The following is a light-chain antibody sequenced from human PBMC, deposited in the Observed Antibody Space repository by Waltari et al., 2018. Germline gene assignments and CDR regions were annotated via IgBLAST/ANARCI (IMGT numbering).Light chain of an antibody. V-gene: IGKV1-33*01. Sequence: DIQMTQSPSSLSASVGDRITITCQASQDIAIYLNWYQLRPGKAPKLLIFDASNLETGVPSRFSGSGSGSDFTFTISSLQPEDIVTYYCQQRDNLPLTFGGGTKVEIK. CDR1: QDIAIY. J-gene: IGKJ4*01. CDR3: QQRDNLPLT. CDR2: DAS.